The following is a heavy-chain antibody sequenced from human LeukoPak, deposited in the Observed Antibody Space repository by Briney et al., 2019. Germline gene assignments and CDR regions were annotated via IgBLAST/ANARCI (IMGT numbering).Heavy chain of an antibody. CDR2: ISWNGGIT. V-gene: IGHV3-20*04. CDR1: GFTFDDYG. Sequence: AGGSLRLSCAASGFTFDDYGMSWVRQPPGKGLEWVSGISWNGGITSYADSVKGRFTISRDNAKNSLYLQMNSLRAEDTALYYCARDLGYYDSRAYYPTGLYFDFWGQGTLVTVSS. CDR3: ARDLGYYDSRAYYPTGLYFDF. D-gene: IGHD3-22*01. J-gene: IGHJ4*02.